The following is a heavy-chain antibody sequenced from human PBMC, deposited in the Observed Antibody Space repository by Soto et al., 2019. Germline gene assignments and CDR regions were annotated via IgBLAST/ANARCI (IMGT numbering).Heavy chain of an antibody. CDR3: ARSITIFGVVDSFDY. CDR1: GFTFSSYS. Sequence: GGSLRLSCAASGFTFSSYSMKWVRQAPGKGLEGVSYISSSSSTIYYAHSVKGRFTISRDNAKNSLYLQMNSLSAEDTAVYYCARSITIFGVVDSFDYWGQGTLVTVSS. J-gene: IGHJ4*02. D-gene: IGHD3-3*01. CDR2: ISSSSSTI. V-gene: IGHV3-48*01.